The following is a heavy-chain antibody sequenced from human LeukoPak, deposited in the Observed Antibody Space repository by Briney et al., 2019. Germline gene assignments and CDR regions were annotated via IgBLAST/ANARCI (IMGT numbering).Heavy chain of an antibody. Sequence: SETLSLTCTVSGGSISSSSYYWGWIRQPPGKGLEWIGSIYYSGSTYYNPSLKSRVTISVDTSKNQFSLKLSSVTAADTAVYYCARTSGRSIVVVPAAMYRYFQHWGQGTLVTVSS. CDR3: ARTSGRSIVVVPAAMYRYFQH. D-gene: IGHD2-2*01. CDR1: GGSISSSSYY. J-gene: IGHJ1*01. V-gene: IGHV4-39*07. CDR2: IYYSGST.